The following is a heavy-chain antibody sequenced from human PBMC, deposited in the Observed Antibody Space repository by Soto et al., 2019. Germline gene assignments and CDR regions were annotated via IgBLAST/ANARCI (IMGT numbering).Heavy chain of an antibody. CDR2: IYWDDYK. CDR1: GFSLNTRGVG. V-gene: IGHV2-5*02. J-gene: IGHJ4*02. CDR3: GQRGGGDRILDY. D-gene: IGHD3-16*01. Sequence: QITLKESGPTLVKPTQTLTLTCTFSGFSLNTRGVGVGWIRQPPGKALEWIALIYWDDYKHYSPSLNSRLTNPKDTSKNQGVLTKTTMDPVDTATYFWGQRGGGDRILDYWCQGTVVTVSS.